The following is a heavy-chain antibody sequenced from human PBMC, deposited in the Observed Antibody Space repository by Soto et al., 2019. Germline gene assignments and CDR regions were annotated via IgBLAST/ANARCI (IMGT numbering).Heavy chain of an antibody. CDR3: AKDGGPLLPNYYSYGMDV. V-gene: IGHV3-30*18. D-gene: IGHD3-16*01. CDR2: ISYDGSNK. J-gene: IGHJ6*02. Sequence: QVQLVESGGGVVQPGRSLRLSCAASGFTFSSYGMHWVRQAPGKGLEWVAVISYDGSNKYYADSVKGRFTISRDNSKNTLYLQMNSLRAEDTAVYYCAKDGGPLLPNYYSYGMDVWGQGTTVTVSS. CDR1: GFTFSSYG.